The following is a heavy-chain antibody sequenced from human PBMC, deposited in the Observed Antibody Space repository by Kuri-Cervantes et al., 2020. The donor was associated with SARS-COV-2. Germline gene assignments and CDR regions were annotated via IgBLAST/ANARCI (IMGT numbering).Heavy chain of an antibody. D-gene: IGHD5-12*01. J-gene: IGHJ4*02. CDR1: GFTFSSYG. V-gene: IGHV3-33*01. CDR3: ARAQRGLMVALDY. CDR2: IWYDGSNK. Sequence: GGSLRLSCAASGFTFSSYGMHWVRQAPGKGLEWVAVIWYDGSNKYYADSVKGRFTISRDNAKNSPYLQMNSLRAEDTAVYYCARAQRGLMVALDYWGQGTLVTVSS.